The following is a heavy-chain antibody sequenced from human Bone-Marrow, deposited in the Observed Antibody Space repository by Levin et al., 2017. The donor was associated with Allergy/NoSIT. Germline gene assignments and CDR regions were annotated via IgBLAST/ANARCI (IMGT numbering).Heavy chain of an antibody. V-gene: IGHV4-59*02. CDR1: GVSVPSFY. Sequence: SQTLSLTCSVSGVSVPSFYWSWIRQPPGKALEWIGHAYYSGTTNKNPSLKSRVITSVDTSKNQFSLKLTSVTAADTAVYYCARESSYGYQANFDYWGQGTLVTVSS. D-gene: IGHD5-18*01. CDR2: AYYSGTT. J-gene: IGHJ4*02. CDR3: ARESSYGYQANFDY.